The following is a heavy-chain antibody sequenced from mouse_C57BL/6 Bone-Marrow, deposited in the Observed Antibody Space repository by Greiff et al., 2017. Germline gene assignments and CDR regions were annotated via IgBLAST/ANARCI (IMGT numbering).Heavy chain of an antibody. Sequence: QVQLQQPGAELVKPGASVKMSCKASGYTFTSYWITWVKQRPGQGLEWIGDIYPGSGSTNYNEKFKSKATLTVDKSSSTAYMQLSSLTSEDSAVYYCARSLDYFDYWGQGTTLTVSS. J-gene: IGHJ2*01. CDR2: IYPGSGST. CDR1: GYTFTSYW. V-gene: IGHV1-55*01. CDR3: ARSLDYFDY.